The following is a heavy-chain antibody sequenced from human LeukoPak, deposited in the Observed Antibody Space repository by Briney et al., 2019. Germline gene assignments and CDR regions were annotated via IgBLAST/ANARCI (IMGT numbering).Heavy chain of an antibody. CDR2: ISWNSGSI. Sequence: GRSLRLSCAASGFTFDDYAMHWVRQAPGKGLEWVSGISWNSGSIGYADSVKGRFTISRDNAKSSLYLQMNSLRDEDTAVYYCARDPYSGNYGDYYYYYMDVWGKGTTVTISS. CDR1: GFTFDDYA. CDR3: ARDPYSGNYGDYYYYYMDV. V-gene: IGHV3-9*01. D-gene: IGHD1-26*01. J-gene: IGHJ6*03.